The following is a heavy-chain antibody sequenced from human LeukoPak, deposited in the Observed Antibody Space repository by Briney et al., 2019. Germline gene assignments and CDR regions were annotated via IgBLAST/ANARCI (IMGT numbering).Heavy chain of an antibody. D-gene: IGHD5-12*01. CDR3: TTVDIVATLRG. CDR1: GFTFSNAW. Sequence: EGSLRLSCAASGFTFSNAWMSWVRQAPGKGLEWVGRIKTKTDGGTTDYAAPVKGRFTISRDDSKNTLYLQINSLKTEDTAVYYCTTVDIVATLRGWGQGTLVTVSS. CDR2: IKTKTDGGTT. V-gene: IGHV3-15*01. J-gene: IGHJ4*02.